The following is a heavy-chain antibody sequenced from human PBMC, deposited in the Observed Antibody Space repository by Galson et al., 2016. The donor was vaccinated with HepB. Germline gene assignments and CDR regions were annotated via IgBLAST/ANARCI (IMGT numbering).Heavy chain of an antibody. CDR1: GFTFSYFG. CDR3: ARDASIYSGYDLDYHYYGMDV. CDR2: IWYDGGNK. Sequence: SLRLSCAASGFTFSYFGMQWVRQAPGKGLEWVAGIWYDGGNKFYAASVKGRFTISRDNPKNTLYLQMSSLRAEDTAVYYCARDASIYSGYDLDYHYYGMDVWGHGTTVTVSS. D-gene: IGHD5-12*01. J-gene: IGHJ6*02. V-gene: IGHV3-33*01.